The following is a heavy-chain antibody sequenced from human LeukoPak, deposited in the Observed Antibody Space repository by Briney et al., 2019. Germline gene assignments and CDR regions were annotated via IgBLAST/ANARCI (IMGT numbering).Heavy chain of an antibody. CDR3: ATERRALDY. J-gene: IGHJ4*02. CDR1: GGSFSGYY. Sequence: ETLSLTCAVYGGSFSGYYWSWIRQPPGKGLEWVGRIKSKTDGGTTDYAAPVKGRFTISRDDSKNTLYLQMNSLKTEDTAVYYCATERRALDYWGQGTLVTVSS. D-gene: IGHD1-1*01. CDR2: IKSKTDGGTT. V-gene: IGHV3-15*01.